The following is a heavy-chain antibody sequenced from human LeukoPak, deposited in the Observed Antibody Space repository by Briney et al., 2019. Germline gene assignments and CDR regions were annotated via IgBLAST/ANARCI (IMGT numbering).Heavy chain of an antibody. CDR2: ISGSGGNT. J-gene: IGHJ4*02. Sequence: GGSLRLSCAASGFTFSSYAMSWVRQAPGKGLEWVSAISGSGGNTYYADSVKGRFTMSRDNSKNTLYLQMNSLRAEDTAVYFCAKTVAGSHSYQGGDYWGQGTLVTVST. CDR3: AKTVAGSHSYQGGDY. V-gene: IGHV3-23*01. D-gene: IGHD3-16*02. CDR1: GFTFSSYA.